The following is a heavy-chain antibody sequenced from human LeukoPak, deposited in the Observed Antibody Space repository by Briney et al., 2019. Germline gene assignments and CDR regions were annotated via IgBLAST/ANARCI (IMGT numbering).Heavy chain of an antibody. D-gene: IGHD2-21*02. V-gene: IGHV3-21*01. CDR1: GFTFSSYS. CDR3: ARDTDPYCGGDCDRDY. CDR2: ISSSSSYI. Sequence: GGSLRLSCAASGFTFSSYSMNWLRQAPGKGLEWVSSISSSSSYIYYADSVKGRFTISRDNAKNSLYLQMNSLRAEDTAVYYCARDTDPYCGGDCDRDYWGQGTLVTVSS. J-gene: IGHJ4*02.